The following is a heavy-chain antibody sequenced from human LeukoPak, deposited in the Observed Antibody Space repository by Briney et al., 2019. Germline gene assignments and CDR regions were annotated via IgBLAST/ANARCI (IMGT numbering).Heavy chain of an antibody. V-gene: IGHV3-23*01. J-gene: IGHJ3*02. Sequence: GGSLRLSCAASGFTFSSYAMSWVRQAPGKGLEWVSGISGTGGGTYYADSVKGRFTISRDNSKNTLYLQMNSLRAEDTALYYCAKRRIAGTTRDAFDIWGQGTMVTVSS. CDR1: GFTFSSYA. D-gene: IGHD1-26*01. CDR3: AKRRIAGTTRDAFDI. CDR2: ISGTGGGT.